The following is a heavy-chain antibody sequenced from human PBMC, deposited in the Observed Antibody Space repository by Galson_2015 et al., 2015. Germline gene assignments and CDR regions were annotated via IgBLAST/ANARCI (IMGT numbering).Heavy chain of an antibody. CDR1: GYTVASYY. J-gene: IGHJ5*02. Sequence: SVKVSCKASGYTVASYYMHWVRQAPGQGLERMGLINHGSGSTTYSQKFQGRVTGTRDTSTSTVYLELSSLRSEDTAVYYCARGEYDDSRYYYPGNWFDPWGQGTLVAVSS. V-gene: IGHV1-46*01. CDR3: ARGEYDDSRYYYPGNWFDP. CDR2: INHGSGST. D-gene: IGHD3-22*01.